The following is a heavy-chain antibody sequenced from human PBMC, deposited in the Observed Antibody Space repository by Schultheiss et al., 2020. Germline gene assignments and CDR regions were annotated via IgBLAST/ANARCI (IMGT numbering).Heavy chain of an antibody. CDR2: IYYSGST. Sequence: SQTLSLTCTVSGGSISSYYWSWIRQPPGKGLEWIGYIYYSGSTNYNPSLKSRVTISVDTSMNQFSLKLSSVTAADTAVYYCARDHKWELLDYWGQGTLVNGYS. V-gene: IGHV4-59*12. D-gene: IGHD1-26*01. CDR3: ARDHKWELLDY. CDR1: GGSISSYY. J-gene: IGHJ4*02.